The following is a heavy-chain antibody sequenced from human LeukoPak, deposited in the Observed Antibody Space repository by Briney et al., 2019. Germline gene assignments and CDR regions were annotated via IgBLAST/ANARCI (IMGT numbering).Heavy chain of an antibody. CDR1: GSSISSYY. J-gene: IGHJ5*02. CDR3: ARDQGGYPSGFAP. D-gene: IGHD5-12*01. V-gene: IGHV4-4*07. CDR2: IYASGST. Sequence: SETLSLTCTVSGSSISSYYWSWIRQPAGKGLEWIGRIYASGSTHYNPSLKSRVTMSVDTSKKQFSLNLSSVTAADTAVYYCARDQGGYPSGFAPGGQGTLVPVSS.